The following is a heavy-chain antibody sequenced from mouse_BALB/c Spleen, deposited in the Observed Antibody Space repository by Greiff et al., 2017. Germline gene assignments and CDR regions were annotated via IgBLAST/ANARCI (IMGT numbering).Heavy chain of an antibody. CDR1: GFTFSDYY. Sequence: DVKLVESGGDLVKPGGSLKLSCAASGFTFSDYYMYWVRQTPEKRLEWVATISDGGSYTYYPDSVKGRFTISRDNAKNNLYLQMSSLKSEDTAMYYCARDGGDGPFDYWGQGTTLTVSS. CDR3: ARDGGDGPFDY. D-gene: IGHD2-3*01. CDR2: ISDGGSYT. J-gene: IGHJ2*01. V-gene: IGHV5-4*02.